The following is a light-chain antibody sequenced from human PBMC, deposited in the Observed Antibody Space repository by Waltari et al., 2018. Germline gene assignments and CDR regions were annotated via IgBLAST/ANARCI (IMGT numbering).Light chain of an antibody. CDR2: YSN. J-gene: IGLJ2*01. V-gene: IGLV1-47*02. Sequence: QSVLTQPPSASGAPGQSVTISCSGSSSNIGSNYVYWYQQLPGTAPKLLIYYSNPRPSGVPDRFSGSKSGTSASLAITGLRSEDEADYYCAAWDNSLSSPVFGGGTRLTVL. CDR3: AAWDNSLSSPV. CDR1: SSNIGSNY.